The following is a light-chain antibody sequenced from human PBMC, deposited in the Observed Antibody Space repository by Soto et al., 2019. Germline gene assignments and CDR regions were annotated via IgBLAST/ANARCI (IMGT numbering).Light chain of an antibody. CDR3: QQYTNYWT. CDR1: QTISRW. Sequence: DIQMIQSPSTLSASLGDRFTITCRASQTISRWLAWYQQKPGKAPKLLIYDASTLESGVPSRLSGSGSGTEFILTISSLQPDDFATYYCQQYTNYWTFGQGTKVDIK. CDR2: DAS. J-gene: IGKJ1*01. V-gene: IGKV1-5*01.